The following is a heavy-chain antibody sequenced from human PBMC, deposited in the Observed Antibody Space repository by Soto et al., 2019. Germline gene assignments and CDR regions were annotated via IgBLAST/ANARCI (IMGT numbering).Heavy chain of an antibody. CDR3: ARSQGSSTSLEIYYYYYYGMDV. J-gene: IGHJ6*02. Sequence: QVQLVQSGAEVKKPGSSVKVSCKASGGTFSSYASSWVRQAPGQVLEWMGGIIPISDTTNYAQKLQGRVTITADESTTTAYMELSSLRSEDTAVYYCARSQGSSTSLEIYYYYYYGMDVWGQGTTVTVSS. V-gene: IGHV1-69*01. D-gene: IGHD2-2*01. CDR1: GGTFSSYA. CDR2: IIPISDTT.